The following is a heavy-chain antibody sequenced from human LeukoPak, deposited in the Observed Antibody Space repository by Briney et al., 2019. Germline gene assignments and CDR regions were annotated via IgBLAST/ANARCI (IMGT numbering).Heavy chain of an antibody. CDR3: TTVELWFGELLDY. CDR2: IKSKTDGGTT. CDR1: GFTFSTYD. J-gene: IGHJ4*02. Sequence: GGSLRLSCTASGFTFSTYDMNWVRQAPGKGLEWVGRIKSKTDGGTTDYAAPVKGRFTISRDDSKNTLYLQMNSLKTEDTAVYYCTTVELWFGELLDYWGQGTLVTVSS. D-gene: IGHD3-10*01. V-gene: IGHV3-15*01.